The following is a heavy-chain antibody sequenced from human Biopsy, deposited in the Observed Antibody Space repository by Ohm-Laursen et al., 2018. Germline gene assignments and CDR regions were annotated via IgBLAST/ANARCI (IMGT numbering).Heavy chain of an antibody. CDR3: ARRGSGGRSFDH. V-gene: IGHV4-59*08. D-gene: IGHD2-15*01. CDR2: ISDSGST. J-gene: IGHJ4*02. Sequence: SDTLSLTCAVSGGSISSFYWTWIRRPPGQGPEWIGDISDSGSTNYKPSLKSRVIISVDTSKNQFSLNLTSMTAADTAVYYCARRGSGGRSFDHWGQGTLVTVSS. CDR1: GGSISSFY.